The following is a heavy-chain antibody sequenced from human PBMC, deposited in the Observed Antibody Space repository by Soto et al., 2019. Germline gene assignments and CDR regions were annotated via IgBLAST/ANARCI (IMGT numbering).Heavy chain of an antibody. D-gene: IGHD3-10*01. CDR2: IRSKPNNYAT. CDR1: GFAFSGSA. CDR3: VSIARISMVLDH. V-gene: IGHV3-73*01. J-gene: IGHJ4*02. Sequence: GGSLRLSCAASGFAFSGSAVDWVRQASGKGLEWVGRIRSKPNNYATSYAASVKGRFTISRDDSKNTAFLQMNSLKTEDTAVYYCVSIARISMVLDHWGQGALVTVSS.